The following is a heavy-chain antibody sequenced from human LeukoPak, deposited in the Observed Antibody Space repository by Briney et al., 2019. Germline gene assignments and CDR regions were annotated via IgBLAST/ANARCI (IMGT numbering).Heavy chain of an antibody. CDR2: IKQDESEK. D-gene: IGHD1-26*01. CDR1: GGSISSYY. V-gene: IGHV3-7*01. Sequence: ETLSLTCTVSGGSISSYYWSWIRQAPGKGLEWVANIKQDESEKYYVESVKGRFTISRDNAKNSLYLQMNSLRAEDTAVYYCARDKIVGATFFDYWGQGTLVTVSS. J-gene: IGHJ4*02. CDR3: ARDKIVGATFFDY.